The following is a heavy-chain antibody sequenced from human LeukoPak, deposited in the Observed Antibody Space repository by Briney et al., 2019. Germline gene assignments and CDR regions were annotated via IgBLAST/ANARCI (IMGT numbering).Heavy chain of an antibody. V-gene: IGHV1-2*02. CDR3: AREVYGDSSFDY. CDR1: GYSFSDNY. D-gene: IGHD4-17*01. Sequence: ASVKVSCKTSGYSFSDNYMHWVRQAPGQGLEWMGRINPNSGDTNYAQKFQGRVTMTRDASISTVYLELSRLRSDDTAVYYCAREVYGDSSFDYWGQGTLATVSS. CDR2: INPNSGDT. J-gene: IGHJ4*02.